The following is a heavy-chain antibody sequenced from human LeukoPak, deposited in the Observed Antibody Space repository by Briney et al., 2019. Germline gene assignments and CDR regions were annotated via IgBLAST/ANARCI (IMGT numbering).Heavy chain of an antibody. D-gene: IGHD6-19*01. J-gene: IGHJ6*03. CDR1: GFSFDAYG. CDR3: ARDGGWYKRGLDYYYYMDV. V-gene: IGHV3-20*04. Sequence: PGGSLRLSCAASGFSFDAYGMNWVHQAPGKGLEWVCRTNANGASTAYADSVKGRFTISRDNAKNSPYLQMNSLRAEDTALYYCARDGGWYKRGLDYYYYMDVWGKGTTVTVSS. CDR2: TNANGAST.